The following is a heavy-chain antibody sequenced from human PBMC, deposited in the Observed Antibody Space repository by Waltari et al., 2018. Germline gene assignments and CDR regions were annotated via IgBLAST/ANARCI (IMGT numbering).Heavy chain of an antibody. CDR3: ARSLGGDAFDL. Sequence: EGLLEESGGGSVQPGGSLRLSCAAYGFSVSMYYMNWVRQAPGQGLEWVSIMYTGGSTYYADSVSGRFTISRHNSQNTLSLEMNSLTSDDTGIYYCARSLGGDAFDLWGQGTMVAVSS. D-gene: IGHD3-16*01. J-gene: IGHJ3*01. CDR2: MYTGGST. V-gene: IGHV3-53*04. CDR1: GFSVSMYY.